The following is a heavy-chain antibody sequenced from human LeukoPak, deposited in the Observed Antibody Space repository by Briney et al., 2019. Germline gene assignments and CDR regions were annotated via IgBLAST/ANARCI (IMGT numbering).Heavy chain of an antibody. CDR2: ISGSGGST. Sequence: GGSLRLSCAASGFTFSSYAMSWVRQAPGKGLEWVSAISGSGGSTYYADSVKGRFTISRDNSKNTLYLQMNSLRAEDTAVYYCANDILTGYPSPLTFDYWGQGTLVTVSS. D-gene: IGHD3-9*01. CDR3: ANDILTGYPSPLTFDY. V-gene: IGHV3-23*01. J-gene: IGHJ4*02. CDR1: GFTFSSYA.